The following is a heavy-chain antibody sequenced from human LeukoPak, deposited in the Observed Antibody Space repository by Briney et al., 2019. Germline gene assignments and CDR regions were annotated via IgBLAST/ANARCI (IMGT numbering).Heavy chain of an antibody. J-gene: IGHJ3*02. CDR1: GFTFSSYA. CDR2: ISYDGSNK. Sequence: GGSLRLSCAASGFTFSSYAMHWVRQAPGKGLEWVAVISYDGSNKYYADSVKGRFTISRDNSKNTLYLQMNSLRAEDTAVYYCARHYLYESTAFDIWGQGTMVTVSS. D-gene: IGHD5/OR15-5a*01. V-gene: IGHV3-30*03. CDR3: ARHYLYESTAFDI.